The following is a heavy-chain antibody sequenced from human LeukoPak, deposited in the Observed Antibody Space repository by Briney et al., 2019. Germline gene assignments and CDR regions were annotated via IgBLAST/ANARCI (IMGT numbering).Heavy chain of an antibody. D-gene: IGHD2/OR15-2a*01. CDR1: GFSFMNAW. V-gene: IGHV3-15*01. CDR2: IKSNADGGTP. J-gene: IGHJ4*02. Sequence: AGGSLRLSCAASGFSFMNAWMIWVRQAPEKGLEWVGRIKSNADGGTPDYAAPARGRFTISRDDSKNTLYLQMNSLKTEDTAVYYCTTFYHEYSPYWGRGTLVTVSS. CDR3: TTFYHEYSPY.